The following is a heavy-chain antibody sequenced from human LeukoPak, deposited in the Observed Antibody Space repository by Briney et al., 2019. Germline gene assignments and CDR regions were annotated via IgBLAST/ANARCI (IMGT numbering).Heavy chain of an antibody. D-gene: IGHD3-16*01. J-gene: IGHJ3*02. CDR2: IYHSGSX. V-gene: IGHV4-4*02. CDR3: XXXXXXXXGYVAFDI. CDR1: SSXX. Sequence: SSXXGXWVXQPXGXXXXWIGEIYHSGSXNYNPSLRSRVTISVXXTKXQFSLKLSSVTAADTAVYYXXXXXXXXXGYVAFDIWGQGTMVTVSS.